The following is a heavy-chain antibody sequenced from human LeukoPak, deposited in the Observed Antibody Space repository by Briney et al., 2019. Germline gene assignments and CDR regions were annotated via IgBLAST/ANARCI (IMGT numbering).Heavy chain of an antibody. D-gene: IGHD6-13*01. V-gene: IGHV3-53*01. CDR2: IYSGGST. CDR3: ASANSSSWPHEYDY. Sequence: LTGGSLRLSCAASGFTVSSNYMSWVRQAPGKGLEWVSVIYSGGSTYYADYVKGRFTISRDNSKNTLYLQMNSLRAEDTAVYYCASANSSSWPHEYDYWGQGTLVTVSS. J-gene: IGHJ4*02. CDR1: GFTVSSNY.